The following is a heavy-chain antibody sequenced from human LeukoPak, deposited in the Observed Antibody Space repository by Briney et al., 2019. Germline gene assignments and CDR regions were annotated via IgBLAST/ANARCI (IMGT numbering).Heavy chain of an antibody. J-gene: IGHJ4*02. Sequence: SETLSLTCAVSGGSINSTDYYWTWVRQHPGKGLEWIGYIYFSGSTYYNPSLKSRVTISVDTSKSQFSLKVNSVTAADTAVYYCARIDGYSTFDYWGQGTLVTVSS. CDR1: GGSINSTDYY. V-gene: IGHV4-31*11. D-gene: IGHD5-24*01. CDR3: ARIDGYSTFDY. CDR2: IYFSGST.